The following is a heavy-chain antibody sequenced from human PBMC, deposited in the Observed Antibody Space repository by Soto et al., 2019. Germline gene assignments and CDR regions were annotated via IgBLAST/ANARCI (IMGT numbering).Heavy chain of an antibody. Sequence: GASVKVSCKASGYTFTRYGIGWARQAPGQGLEWMGWINTYNGNTNYAQNVQGRVTLTTDTSTSTAYMELRSLRSNDTAIYYCAMVDVYVTPSPQDVRGQRTTVTVSS. D-gene: IGHD3-16*01. CDR2: INTYNGNT. CDR1: GYTFTRYG. J-gene: IGHJ6*02. V-gene: IGHV1-18*01. CDR3: AMVDVYVTPSPQDV.